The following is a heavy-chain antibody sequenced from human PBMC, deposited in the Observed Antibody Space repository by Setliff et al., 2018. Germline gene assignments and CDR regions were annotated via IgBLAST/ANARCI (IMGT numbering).Heavy chain of an antibody. CDR1: GFIFSDYY. J-gene: IGHJ4*02. CDR2: ITSSGTTT. Sequence: PGGSLGLSCAASGFIFSDYYMSWIRQTPGKGLEWVSYITSSGTTTFYTDSVKGRFAISRDNARNSLYLQMDNLRAEDTAQYFCARDSSHFIRVLDSWGQGTLVTVSS. V-gene: IGHV3-11*04. D-gene: IGHD3-10*01. CDR3: ARDSSHFIRVLDS.